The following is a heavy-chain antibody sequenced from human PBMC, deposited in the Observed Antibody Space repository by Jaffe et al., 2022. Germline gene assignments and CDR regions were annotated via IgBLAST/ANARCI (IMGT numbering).Heavy chain of an antibody. V-gene: IGHV1-69*01. CDR3: ARGGEYSSTNDVGKNGYYYYYMDV. J-gene: IGHJ6*03. D-gene: IGHD2-2*01. CDR1: GGTFSSYA. CDR2: IIPIFGTA. Sequence: QVQLVQSGAEVKKPGSSVKVSCKASGGTFSSYAISWVRQAPGQGLEWMGGIIPIFGTANYAQKFQGRVTITADESTSTAYMELSSLRSEDTAVYYCARGGEYSSTNDVGKNGYYYYYMDVWGKGTTVTVSS.